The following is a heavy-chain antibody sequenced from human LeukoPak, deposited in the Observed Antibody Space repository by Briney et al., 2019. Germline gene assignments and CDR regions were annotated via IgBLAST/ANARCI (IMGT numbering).Heavy chain of an antibody. CDR2: IRYDGGNK. D-gene: IGHD3-10*01. V-gene: IGHV3-30*02. J-gene: IGHJ4*02. CDR1: GFTFSSYG. Sequence: GGSLRLSCAASGFTFSSYGMHWVRQAPGKGLEWVAFIRYDGGNKYYADSVKGRFTISRDNSKNTLYLQMNSLRAEDTAVYYCAKDAEWFGELEYYFDYWGQGTLVTVSS. CDR3: AKDAEWFGELEYYFDY.